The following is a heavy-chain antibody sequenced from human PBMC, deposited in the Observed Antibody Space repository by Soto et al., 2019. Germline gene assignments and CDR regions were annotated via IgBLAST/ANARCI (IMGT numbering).Heavy chain of an antibody. CDR3: ARHTLSGIAGADY. D-gene: IGHD6-13*01. CDR2: IYPGDSDT. J-gene: IGHJ4*02. CDR1: GYSFTSYL. V-gene: IGHV5-51*01. Sequence: GEFLKISCKCSGYSFTSYLIGWVRQMAGKGLEWMGIIYPGDSDTRNSPSFQGQITISADKSNSTAYLQWSSLKASDTAMYYCARHTLSGIAGADYWGQGTMVTVSS.